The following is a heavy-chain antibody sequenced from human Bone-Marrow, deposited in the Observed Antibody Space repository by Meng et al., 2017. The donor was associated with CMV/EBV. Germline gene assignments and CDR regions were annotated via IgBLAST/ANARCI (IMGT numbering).Heavy chain of an antibody. J-gene: IGHJ4*02. CDR1: GGSFSGYY. CDR2: INHSGST. V-gene: IGHV4-34*01. CDR3: VLSKGTALISN. Sequence: SETLSLTCAVYGGSFSGYYWSWIRQPPGKGLEWIGEINHSGSTNYNPSLKSRVTISVDTSKNQFSLKLSSVTAADTAMYYCVLSKGTALISNWVQGTPVTVSS. D-gene: IGHD2-8*01.